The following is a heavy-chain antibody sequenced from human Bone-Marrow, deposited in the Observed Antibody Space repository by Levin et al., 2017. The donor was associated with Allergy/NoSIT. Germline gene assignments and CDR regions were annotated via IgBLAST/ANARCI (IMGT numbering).Heavy chain of an antibody. Sequence: SQTLSLTCTVSGGSISSFYWTWIRQPPGKGLEWIGHMYYSGSTNYNPSLKSRVTISIGTSKNQFSLKLTSVTAADTAVYYWARAGLEVGSSWLMLGYWGQGTLVTVSS. CDR3: ARAGLEVGSSWLMLGY. J-gene: IGHJ4*02. CDR1: GGSISSFY. CDR2: MYYSGST. V-gene: IGHV4-59*01. D-gene: IGHD6-13*01.